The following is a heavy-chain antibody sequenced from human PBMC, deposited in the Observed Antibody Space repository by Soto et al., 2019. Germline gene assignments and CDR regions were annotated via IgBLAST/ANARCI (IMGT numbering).Heavy chain of an antibody. CDR1: GYTFTSYG. D-gene: IGHD3-9*01. CDR2: ISAYNGNT. J-gene: IGHJ3*02. CDR3: ARGNYDILTGFDAFDI. V-gene: IGHV1-18*01. Sequence: ASMKVSCKASGYTFTSYGISWVRQAPGQGLEWMGWISAYNGNTNYAQKLQGRVTMTTDTSTSTAYMELRSLRSDDTAVYYCARGNYDILTGFDAFDIWGQGTMVTVSS.